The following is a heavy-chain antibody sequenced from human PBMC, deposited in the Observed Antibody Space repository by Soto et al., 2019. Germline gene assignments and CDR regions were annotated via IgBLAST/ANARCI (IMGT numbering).Heavy chain of an antibody. CDR3: ARDRGMSKAAPGNMGV. CDR2: IYTSVST. J-gene: IGHJ6*02. Sequence: SETLSLTCTVSGGSISSYYWSWIRQPAGKGLEWLGRIYTSVSTNYNPSLKSRVTMSVDTSKNQFSLKLSSVTAADTAVYYCARDRGMSKAAPGNMGVWGQGTRVTVSS. V-gene: IGHV4-4*07. CDR1: GGSISSYY. D-gene: IGHD6-13*01.